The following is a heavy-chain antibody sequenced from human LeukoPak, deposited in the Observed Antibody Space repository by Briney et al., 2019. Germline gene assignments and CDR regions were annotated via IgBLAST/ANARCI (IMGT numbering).Heavy chain of an antibody. V-gene: IGHV4-61*02. CDR1: GGSISSGSYY. Sequence: SQTLSLTCTVSGGSISSGSYYWSWIRQPAGKGLEWIGRIYTSGSTNYNPSLKSRVTISVDTSKNQFSLKLSSVTAADTAVYYCARDTAMAPGYFDYWGQGTLVTVSS. J-gene: IGHJ4*02. D-gene: IGHD5-18*01. CDR2: IYTSGST. CDR3: ARDTAMAPGYFDY.